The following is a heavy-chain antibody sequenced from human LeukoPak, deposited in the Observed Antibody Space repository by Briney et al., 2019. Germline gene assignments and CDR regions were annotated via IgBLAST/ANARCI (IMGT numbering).Heavy chain of an antibody. V-gene: IGHV3-7*01. Sequence: PGGSLRLSCAASGFTFSGYWMNWARQAPGKGLEWVASINHNGNVNYYVDSVKGRFTISRDNSKNTLYLQMNSLRAEDTAIYYCAREGPRGNSQFDYWGQGTLVTVSS. CDR1: GFTFSGYW. CDR2: INHNGNVN. CDR3: AREGPRGNSQFDY. J-gene: IGHJ4*02. D-gene: IGHD2/OR15-2a*01.